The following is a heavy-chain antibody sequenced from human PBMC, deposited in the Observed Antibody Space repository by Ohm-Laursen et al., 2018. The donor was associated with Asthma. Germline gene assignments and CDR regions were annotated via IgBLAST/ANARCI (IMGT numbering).Heavy chain of an antibody. V-gene: IGHV4-31*03. CDR1: GDSISSGSYY. D-gene: IGHD3-9*01. Sequence: SQTLSLTCTVSGDSISSGSYYWSWIRQHPGKGLEWIGYIYYSGSTYYNPTLKSRVTISIDTSKNQFSLKLSSVTAADTAVYYCVREDFDWPPGYCDYWGQGTLVTVSS. CDR2: IYYSGST. J-gene: IGHJ4*02. CDR3: VREDFDWPPGYCDY.